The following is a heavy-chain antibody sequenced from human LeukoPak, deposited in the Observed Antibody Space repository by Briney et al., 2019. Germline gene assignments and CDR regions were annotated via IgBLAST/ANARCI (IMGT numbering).Heavy chain of an antibody. CDR2: IYHSGST. CDR1: GGSISSSSYY. Sequence: SETLSLTCTVSGGSISSSSYYWGWIRQPPGKGLEWIGNIYHSGSTYYNPSLKSRVTISVDTSKNQFSLKLISVTAADTAVYYCASTYSLYDAFDIWGQGTMVTVSS. CDR3: ASTYSLYDAFDI. V-gene: IGHV4-39*07. J-gene: IGHJ3*02. D-gene: IGHD1-26*01.